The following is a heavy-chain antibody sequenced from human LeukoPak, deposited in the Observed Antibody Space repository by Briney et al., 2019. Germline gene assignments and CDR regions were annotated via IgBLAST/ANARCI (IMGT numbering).Heavy chain of an antibody. CDR3: ARGDDYYDSSGYYSFDY. J-gene: IGHJ4*02. Sequence: SETLSLTCTVSGGSISSSSYYWGWIRQPPGKGLEWIGSIYYSGSTYYNPSLKSRVTISVDTSKNQFSLKLSSVTAADTAVYYCARGDDYYDSSGYYSFDYWGQGTLVTVSS. CDR1: GGSISSSSYY. CDR2: IYYSGST. D-gene: IGHD3-22*01. V-gene: IGHV4-39*07.